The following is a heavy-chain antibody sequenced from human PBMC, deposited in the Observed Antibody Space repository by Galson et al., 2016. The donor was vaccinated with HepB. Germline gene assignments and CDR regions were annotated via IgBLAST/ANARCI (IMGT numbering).Heavy chain of an antibody. V-gene: IGHV6-1*01. Sequence: CAISGDSVSSITGVWNWIRQTPSRGLEWLGRTYYRSQWHNHYAESVRGRIAITPDTSNNQFSLLLESVTPEDTGIYFCARDSPGNSFFDFWGQGTLVTVSS. CDR1: GDSVSSITGV. CDR2: TYYRSQWHN. D-gene: IGHD1/OR15-1a*01. J-gene: IGHJ4*02. CDR3: ARDSPGNSFFDF.